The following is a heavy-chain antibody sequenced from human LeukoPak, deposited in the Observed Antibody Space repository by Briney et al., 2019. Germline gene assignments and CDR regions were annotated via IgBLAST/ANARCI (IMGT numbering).Heavy chain of an antibody. CDR2: IYYSGST. CDR3: ARDGYDFWSGYFSAQFVLGSPRTSDAFDI. Sequence: SETLSLTCTVSGGSISSYYWSWIRQPPGKGLEWIGYIYYSGSTNYNPSLKSRVTISVDTSKNQFSLKLSPVTAADTAVYYCARDGYDFWSGYFSAQFVLGSPRTSDAFDIWGQGTMVTVSS. CDR1: GGSISSYY. V-gene: IGHV4-59*01. J-gene: IGHJ3*02. D-gene: IGHD3-3*01.